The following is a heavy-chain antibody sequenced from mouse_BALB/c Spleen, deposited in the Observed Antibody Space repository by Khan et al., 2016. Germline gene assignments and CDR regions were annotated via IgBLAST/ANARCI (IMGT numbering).Heavy chain of an antibody. CDR2: INPSNGDT. CDR1: GYTFTSYY. Sequence: QVQLKQSGAELVKPGASVKLSCKASGYTFTSYYMYWVKQRPGQGLEWIGEINPSNGDTNFNERFKSKATLTVDQSSSTTYMQFSSLTSEDSAVYYCTRAGYDYPFAYWGQGTLVPVSA. J-gene: IGHJ3*01. D-gene: IGHD2-4*01. V-gene: IGHV1S81*02. CDR3: TRAGYDYPFAY.